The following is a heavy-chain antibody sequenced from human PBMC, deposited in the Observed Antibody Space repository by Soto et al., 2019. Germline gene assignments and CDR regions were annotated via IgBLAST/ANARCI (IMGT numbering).Heavy chain of an antibody. Sequence: GAAVKVSCKASGYTFTSYGISWVRQAPGQGLEWMGWISAYNGNTNYAQKLQGRVTMTTDTSTSTAYMELRSLRSDDTAVYYCARDTPVEYYDSSGYYYSPGDYWGQGTLVTVSS. J-gene: IGHJ4*02. CDR3: ARDTPVEYYDSSGYYYSPGDY. D-gene: IGHD3-22*01. CDR2: ISAYNGNT. CDR1: GYTFTSYG. V-gene: IGHV1-18*04.